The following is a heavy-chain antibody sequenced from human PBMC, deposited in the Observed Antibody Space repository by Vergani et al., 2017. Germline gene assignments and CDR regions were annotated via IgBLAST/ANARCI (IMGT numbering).Heavy chain of an antibody. V-gene: IGHV1-2*02. D-gene: IGHD3-10*01. CDR2: INPNSGGT. Sequence: QVQLVQSGAEVKKPGASVKVSCKASGYTFTGYYMHWGRQAPGQGLEWMGWINPNSGGTNYAQKLQGRVTMTRDTSISTAYMELSRLRSDDTAVYYCGRVMGPTDAFDIWGQGTMVTVSS. J-gene: IGHJ3*02. CDR1: GYTFTGYY. CDR3: GRVMGPTDAFDI.